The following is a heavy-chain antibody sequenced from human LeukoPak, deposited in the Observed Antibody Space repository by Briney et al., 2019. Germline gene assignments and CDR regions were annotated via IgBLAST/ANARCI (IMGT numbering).Heavy chain of an antibody. J-gene: IGHJ4*02. Sequence: PSETLSLTCTVSDDSIGDYYRGWIRQPPGKGLEWIGYFYNSGRSTYNPSLKSRVTISADTSKNHFSLKLNSVTTADTAVYYCTRGGGGGQSADYWGQGTLVSVSS. CDR3: TRGGGGGQSADY. V-gene: IGHV4-59*01. CDR2: FYNSGRS. D-gene: IGHD2-15*01. CDR1: DDSIGDYY.